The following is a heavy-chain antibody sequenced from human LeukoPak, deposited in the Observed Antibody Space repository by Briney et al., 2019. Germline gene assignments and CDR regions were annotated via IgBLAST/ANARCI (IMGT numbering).Heavy chain of an antibody. Sequence: GGTLRLSCAASGFTFSSYGMSWVRQAPGKGLEWVAFIRYDGSNKYYTDSVKGRFTISRDNSKNTLYLQMNSLRAEDTAVCYCARGAYGSGSYGDNWFDPWGQGTLVTVSS. CDR3: ARGAYGSGSYGDNWFDP. CDR2: IRYDGSNK. V-gene: IGHV3-30*02. D-gene: IGHD3-10*01. CDR1: GFTFSSYG. J-gene: IGHJ5*02.